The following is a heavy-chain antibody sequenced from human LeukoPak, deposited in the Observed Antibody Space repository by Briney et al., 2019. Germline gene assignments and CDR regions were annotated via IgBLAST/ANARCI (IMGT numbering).Heavy chain of an antibody. J-gene: IGHJ6*02. D-gene: IGHD3-10*01. CDR2: IYYSGST. V-gene: IGHV4-39*01. Sequence: PSETLSLTCTVSGGSISSSSYYWGWIRQPPGKGLEWIGSIYYSGSTYYNPSLKSRVTISVDTSKNQFSLKLSSVTAAGTAVYYCAVIRNYYYYYGMDVWGQGTTVTVSS. CDR1: GGSISSSSYY. CDR3: AVIRNYYYYYGMDV.